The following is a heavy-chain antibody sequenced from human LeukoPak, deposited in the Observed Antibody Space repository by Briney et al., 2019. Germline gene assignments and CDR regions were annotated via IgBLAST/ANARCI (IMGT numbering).Heavy chain of an antibody. J-gene: IGHJ3*02. CDR3: ARVLRWNYVEDAFDI. CDR2: ITPNSGGT. Sequence: ASVTVSCKASGFTFSSYGFTWVRRAPGQGLEWMGWITPNSGGTKYGQKFQGRVTMTRDTSISTAYMELSSLRSDDTAVYYCARVLRWNYVEDAFDIWGQGTMVTVSS. D-gene: IGHD1-7*01. CDR1: GFTFSSYG. V-gene: IGHV1-2*02.